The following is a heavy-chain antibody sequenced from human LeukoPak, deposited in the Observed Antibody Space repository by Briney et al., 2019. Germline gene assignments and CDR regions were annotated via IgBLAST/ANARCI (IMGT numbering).Heavy chain of an antibody. CDR3: ARSKDILTGYCFDY. D-gene: IGHD3-9*01. CDR1: GGSISSSIHY. Sequence: SETLSLTCAVSGGSISSSIHYWAWVRQPPGRGLEWIGSMYYSGSTYYNPSIKSRVTISVDTAENQFSLKLSSVTAADTAVYYCARSKDILTGYCFDYWGQGTLVTVSS. CDR2: MYYSGST. V-gene: IGHV4-39*07. J-gene: IGHJ4*02.